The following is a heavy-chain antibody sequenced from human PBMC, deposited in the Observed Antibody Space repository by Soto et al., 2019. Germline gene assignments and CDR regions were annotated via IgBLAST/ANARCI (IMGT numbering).Heavy chain of an antibody. V-gene: IGHV3-9*01. J-gene: IGHJ6*02. CDR3: VKGRGSYEVKFGMDV. CDR2: VDWNSGST. Sequence: GGSLRLSCAASGFTFDDFAMHWVRQAPGKGPEWVSGVDWNSGSTAYADSVKGRFTISRDNTRNSLYLQMNSLRAEDTALYYCVKGRGSYEVKFGMDVWGQGTTVTVSS. CDR1: GFTFDDFA. D-gene: IGHD6-25*01.